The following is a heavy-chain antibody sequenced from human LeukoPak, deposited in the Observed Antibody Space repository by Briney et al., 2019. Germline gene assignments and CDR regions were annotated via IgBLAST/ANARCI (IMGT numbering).Heavy chain of an antibody. J-gene: IGHJ5*02. CDR2: INPRGSN. D-gene: IGHD3-22*01. CDR3: ARGRDYDNTGSYFNWFDP. Sequence: SETLSLTCAVYGGSFSGYHWSWIRQPPGKGLEWIGEINPRGSNNYNPSLKSRVTISVDTSKNQFSLKLSSVTAADTAFYYCARGRDYDNTGSYFNWFDPWGQGTLVAVSS. CDR1: GGSFSGYH. V-gene: IGHV4-34*01.